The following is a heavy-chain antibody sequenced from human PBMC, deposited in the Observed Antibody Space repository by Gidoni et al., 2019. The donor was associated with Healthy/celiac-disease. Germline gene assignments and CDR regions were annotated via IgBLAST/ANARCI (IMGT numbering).Heavy chain of an antibody. CDR2: IFSNDEK. V-gene: IGHV2-26*01. CDR3: ARISAYYDILTGYLDYYGMDV. CDR1: GFSLSNARMG. J-gene: IGHJ6*02. Sequence: QVTLKESGPVLVKPTETLTLTCTVSGFSLSNARMGVSWIRQPPGKALEWLAHIFSNDEKSYSTSLKSRLTISKDTSKSQVVLTMTNMDPVDTATYYRARISAYYDILTGYLDYYGMDVWGQGTTVTVSS. D-gene: IGHD3-9*01.